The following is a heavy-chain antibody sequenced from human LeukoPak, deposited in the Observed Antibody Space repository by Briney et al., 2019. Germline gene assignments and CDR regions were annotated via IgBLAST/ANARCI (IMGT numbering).Heavy chain of an antibody. CDR2: ISYDGSNK. CDR1: GFTVSSNY. CDR3: ARDGETAQ. J-gene: IGHJ4*02. D-gene: IGHD2-21*02. V-gene: IGHV3-30-3*01. Sequence: GGSLRLSCAASGFTVSSNYMSWVRQAPGKGLEWVAVISYDGSNKYYADSVKGRFTISRDNSKNTLYLQMNSLRAEDTAVYYCARDGETAQWGQGTLVTVSS.